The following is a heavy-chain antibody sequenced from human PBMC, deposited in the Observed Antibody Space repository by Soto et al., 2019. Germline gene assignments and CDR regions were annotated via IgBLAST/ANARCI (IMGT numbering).Heavy chain of an antibody. Sequence: VASVKVSCKASGYTFTNYGITWVRQAPGQGLEWMGWISAYNGDTHYTQRLQGRVTMTTDTSTSTAYMELRGLRSDDTAVYYCARDRLNLVDYHYYGMDVWGQGTTVTVSS. D-gene: IGHD2-21*01. CDR2: ISAYNGDT. CDR1: GYTFTNYG. J-gene: IGHJ6*02. CDR3: ARDRLNLVDYHYYGMDV. V-gene: IGHV1-18*01.